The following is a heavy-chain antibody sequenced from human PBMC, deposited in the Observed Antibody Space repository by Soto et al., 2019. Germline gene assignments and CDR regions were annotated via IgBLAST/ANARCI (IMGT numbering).Heavy chain of an antibody. CDR3: ARCTSTSCPLDY. CDR1: GYSFTTYW. CDR2: IDPSDSYT. J-gene: IGHJ4*02. Sequence: RGESLKISCKGSGYSFTTYWISWVRQMPGKGLEWMGRIDPSDSYTNYSPSFQGHVTISTDQSISTAYLQWSSLKASDTAMYYCARCTSTSCPLDYWGQGTLVTVSS. D-gene: IGHD2-2*01. V-gene: IGHV5-10-1*01.